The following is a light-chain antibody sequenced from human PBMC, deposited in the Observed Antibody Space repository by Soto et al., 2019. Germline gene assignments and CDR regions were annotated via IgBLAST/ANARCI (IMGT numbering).Light chain of an antibody. J-gene: IGKJ1*01. CDR2: KAS. Sequence: DIQMTQSPSTLSASVGDTVTITCRASQSIDTWLAWHQQKPGRAPKLLISKASILESGVASRFSGSGSGTGFALARRGMQPDDFAISYCQQYNSYPACGQGAKV. CDR3: QQYNSYPA. CDR1: QSIDTW. V-gene: IGKV1-5*03.